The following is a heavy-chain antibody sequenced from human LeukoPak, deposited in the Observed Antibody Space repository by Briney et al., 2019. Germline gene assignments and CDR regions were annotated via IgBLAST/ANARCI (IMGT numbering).Heavy chain of an antibody. CDR3: ARGHHWLAF. Sequence: PSETLSLTCGVSGGSVINTNWWTWVRQPPGKGLEWIGEVHLDGRTNYNPSLESRLTMSVDVSENQVSLKLTSVTAADTAVHYCARGHHWLAFWGQGTLVTVSS. CDR2: VHLDGRT. D-gene: IGHD6-19*01. J-gene: IGHJ4*02. CDR1: GGSVINTNW. V-gene: IGHV4-4*02.